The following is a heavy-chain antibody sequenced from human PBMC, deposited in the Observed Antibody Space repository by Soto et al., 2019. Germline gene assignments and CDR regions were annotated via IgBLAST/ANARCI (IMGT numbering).Heavy chain of an antibody. CDR3: AKAYGKLEPPYYFDY. CDR1: GFTFSSYA. J-gene: IGHJ4*02. Sequence: EVQLLESGGGLVQPGGSLSLSCAASGFTFSSYAMSWVRQAPGKGLEWVSAISGSGGSTYYADSVKGRFTISRDNSKNTLNLQMNSLRAEDTALYYCAKAYGKLEPPYYFDYWRQGTLVTVSS. D-gene: IGHD1-1*01. CDR2: ISGSGGST. V-gene: IGHV3-23*01.